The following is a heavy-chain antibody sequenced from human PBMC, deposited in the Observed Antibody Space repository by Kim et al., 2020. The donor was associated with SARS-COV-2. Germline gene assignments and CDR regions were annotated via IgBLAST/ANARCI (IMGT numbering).Heavy chain of an antibody. CDR3: AREGSSSLSVDYFYGMDV. D-gene: IGHD2-2*01. CDR1: GGTFNTYA. V-gene: IGHV1-69*13. J-gene: IGHJ6*01. Sequence: SVKVSCKASGGTFNTYAISWVRQAPGQGLEWMGGIIPIFGTASYAQKFQGRVTITAHESTTTAYMELSSLRSEDTAVYYCAREGSSSLSVDYFYGMDVWGEETSVTVS. CDR2: IIPIFGTA.